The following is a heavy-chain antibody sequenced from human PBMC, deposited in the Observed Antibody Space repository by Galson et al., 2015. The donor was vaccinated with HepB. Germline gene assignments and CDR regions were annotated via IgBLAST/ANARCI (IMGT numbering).Heavy chain of an antibody. D-gene: IGHD6-13*01. CDR3: AKDHRPGIAAAGIDYYYYGMDV. CDR2: ISGSGGST. V-gene: IGHV3-23*01. CDR1: GFTFSSYA. Sequence: SLRLSCAASGFTFSSYAMSWVRQAPGKGLEWVSAISGSGGSTYYADSVKGRFTISRDNSKNTLYLQMNSLRAEDTAVYYCAKDHRPGIAAAGIDYYYYGMDVWGQGTTVTVSS. J-gene: IGHJ6*02.